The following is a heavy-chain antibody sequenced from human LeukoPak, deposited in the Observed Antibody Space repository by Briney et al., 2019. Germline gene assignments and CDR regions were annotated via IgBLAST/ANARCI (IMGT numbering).Heavy chain of an antibody. CDR2: ISTNTGNP. D-gene: IGHD3-10*01. J-gene: IGHJ5*02. Sequence: ASVKVSCKASGYTFSTYAMNWVRQAPGQGLEWVGWISTNTGNPTYAQGFTGRFVFSLDTSVSTAYLQISSLKADDTAVYYCARANLWFGELGWIDPWGQGTQVTVSS. V-gene: IGHV7-4-1*02. CDR1: GYTFSTYA. CDR3: ARANLWFGELGWIDP.